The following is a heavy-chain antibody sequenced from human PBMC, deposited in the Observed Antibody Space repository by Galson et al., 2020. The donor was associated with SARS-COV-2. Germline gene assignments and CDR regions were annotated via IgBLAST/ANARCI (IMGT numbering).Heavy chain of an antibody. Sequence: GGSLRLSCAASGFTFSSYAMNWVRQAPGKGLEWVSAISGSGGSTYYADSVKGRFTISRDNSKNTLYLQMNSLRAEDTAVYYCAKEESRYCSSTSCYADDYWGQGTLVTVSS. CDR2: ISGSGGST. CDR3: AKEESRYCSSTSCYADDY. V-gene: IGHV3-23*01. CDR1: GFTFSSYA. J-gene: IGHJ4*02. D-gene: IGHD2-2*01.